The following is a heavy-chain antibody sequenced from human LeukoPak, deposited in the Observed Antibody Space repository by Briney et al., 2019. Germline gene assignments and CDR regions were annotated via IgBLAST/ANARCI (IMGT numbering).Heavy chain of an antibody. V-gene: IGHV3-30*02. D-gene: IGHD2-2*01. CDR3: ATGYCSTTSCRRDY. CDR2: IRYDGSNK. Sequence: AGGSLRLSCAASGFTFNSYGMHWVRQAPGKGLEWVAFIRYDGSNKYYADSVKGRFTISRDNSKNTLYLQMNSLRAEDTAVYYCATGYCSTTSCRRDYWGQGTLVTVSS. CDR1: GFTFNSYG. J-gene: IGHJ4*02.